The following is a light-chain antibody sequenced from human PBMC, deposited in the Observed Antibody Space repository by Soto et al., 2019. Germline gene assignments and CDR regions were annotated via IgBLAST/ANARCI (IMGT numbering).Light chain of an antibody. CDR3: PQSYGTPIT. Sequence: IHMTQSPSCLSASVGDGVTITCRASQSIPDYLNWYQQKPGKAPKLLIYGAFNLQSEVPSRFSGSGSGTDFTLTITSLQPEDFATYYCPQSYGTPITFGQGTRLEIK. V-gene: IGKV1-39*01. J-gene: IGKJ5*01. CDR1: QSIPDY. CDR2: GAF.